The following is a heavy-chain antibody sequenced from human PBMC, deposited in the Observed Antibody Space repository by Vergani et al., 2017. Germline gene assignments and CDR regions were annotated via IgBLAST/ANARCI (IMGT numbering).Heavy chain of an antibody. Sequence: QVQLEESGPGLVQPSETLSLTCTVSGGSFNTYYWRWIRQSPGKGLEWIGYIYSTGSTNSNPSLNSRVTMSVDTSKNQFSLKLRSVTAADTAVYCWARVMYRDEASTGYRLEGMDIWGQGTTVTISS. D-gene: IGHD3-9*01. J-gene: IGHJ6*02. CDR2: IYSTGST. V-gene: IGHV4-59*13. CDR1: GGSFNTYY. CDR3: ARVMYRDEASTGYRLEGMDI.